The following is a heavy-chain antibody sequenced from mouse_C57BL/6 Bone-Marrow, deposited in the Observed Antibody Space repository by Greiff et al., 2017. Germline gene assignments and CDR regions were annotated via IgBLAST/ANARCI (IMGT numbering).Heavy chain of an antibody. CDR1: GFNIKDYY. CDR3: TPPDSYGSGDY. V-gene: IGHV14-1*01. D-gene: IGHD1-1*01. CDR2: IDPEDGDT. J-gene: IGHJ2*01. Sequence: VQLQQSGAELVRPGASVKLSCTASGFNIKDYYMHWVKQRPEQGLEWIGRIDPEDGDTEYAPKFQGKATMTADTSSNTAYLQLSSLTSGDTAVYYWTPPDSYGSGDYWGQGTTLTVSS.